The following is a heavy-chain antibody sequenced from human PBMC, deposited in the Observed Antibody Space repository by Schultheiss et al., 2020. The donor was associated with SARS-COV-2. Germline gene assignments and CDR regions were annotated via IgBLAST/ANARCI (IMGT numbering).Heavy chain of an antibody. D-gene: IGHD3-22*01. CDR3: AKSMIVVVYDY. Sequence: GGSLRLSCAASGFTFSSYGMHWVRQAPGKGLEWVAVIWYDGSNKYYADSVKGRFTISRDNSKNTLYLQMNSLRAEDTAVYYCAKSMIVVVYDYWGQGTLVTVSS. CDR1: GFTFSSYG. CDR2: IWYDGSNK. J-gene: IGHJ4*02. V-gene: IGHV3-30*02.